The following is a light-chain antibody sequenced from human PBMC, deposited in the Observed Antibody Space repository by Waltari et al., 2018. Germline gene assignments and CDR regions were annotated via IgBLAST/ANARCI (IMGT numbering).Light chain of an antibody. J-gene: IGLJ3*02. CDR1: SSDVGGFNY. Sequence: QSALTQLVSVSGSPGQSITISCTGTSSDVGGFNYVSWYQHQPGKAPKLMIYDVTKRPSGFSNRFSGSGSGNTASLTISVLQSEDEAYYYCSSYIRISSSWVFGGGTKLTVL. CDR3: SSYIRISSSWV. CDR2: DVT. V-gene: IGLV2-14*03.